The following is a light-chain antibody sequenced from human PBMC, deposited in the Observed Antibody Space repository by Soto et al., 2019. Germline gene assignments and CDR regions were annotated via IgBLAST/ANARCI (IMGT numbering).Light chain of an antibody. Sequence: ALTQPASVSGSPGQSITISCTGTSSDIGGYNYVSWYQQHPGKTPKLMIYDVSDRPSGVSNRFSGSKSGNTASLTISGLQAEDEADYYCSSYTSTSALVFGGGTKLTVL. V-gene: IGLV2-14*01. CDR2: DVS. J-gene: IGLJ3*02. CDR1: SSDIGGYNY. CDR3: SSYTSTSALV.